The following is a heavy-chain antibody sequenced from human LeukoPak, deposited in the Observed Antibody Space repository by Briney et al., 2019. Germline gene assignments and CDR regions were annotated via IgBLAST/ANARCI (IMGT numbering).Heavy chain of an antibody. CDR2: INRDGGGI. Sequence: PGGSLSLSCAASRFTFSDYWMHWVRQAPGKGLVWVSRINRDGGGITYADSVKGRFTISRDNAKNTVYLQMNSLRVEDTAVYFCARVAYGDYGVFDYWGQGTLVTVSS. J-gene: IGHJ4*02. CDR3: ARVAYGDYGVFDY. V-gene: IGHV3-74*01. CDR1: RFTFSDYW. D-gene: IGHD4-17*01.